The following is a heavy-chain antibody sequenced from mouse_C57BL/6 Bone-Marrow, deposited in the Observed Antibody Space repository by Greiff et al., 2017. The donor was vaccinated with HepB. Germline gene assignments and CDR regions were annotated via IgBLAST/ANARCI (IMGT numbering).Heavy chain of an antibody. CDR3: ARKPIYYDYDWAMDY. CDR1: GFSLTSYG. J-gene: IGHJ4*01. D-gene: IGHD2-4*01. V-gene: IGHV2-2*01. Sequence: VQVVESGPGLVQPSQSLSITCTVSGFSLTSYGVHWVRQSPGKGLEWLGVIWSGGSTDYNAAFISRLSISKDNSKSQVFFKMNSLQADDTAIYYCARKPIYYDYDWAMDYWGQGTSVTVSS. CDR2: IWSGGST.